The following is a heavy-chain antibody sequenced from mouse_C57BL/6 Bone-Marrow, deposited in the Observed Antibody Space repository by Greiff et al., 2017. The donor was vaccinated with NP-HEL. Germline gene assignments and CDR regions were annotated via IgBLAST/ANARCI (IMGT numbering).Heavy chain of an antibody. Sequence: QVTLKESGPGILQPSQTLSLTCSFSGFSLSTFGMGVGWIRQPSGKGLEWLAHIWWDDDKYYNPALKSRLTISKDTSKNQVFLKIANVDTADTATYYCALYYYGPDWYFDVWGTGTTVTVSS. D-gene: IGHD1-1*01. J-gene: IGHJ1*03. CDR2: IWWDDDK. V-gene: IGHV8-8*01. CDR1: GFSLSTFGMG. CDR3: ALYYYGPDWYFDV.